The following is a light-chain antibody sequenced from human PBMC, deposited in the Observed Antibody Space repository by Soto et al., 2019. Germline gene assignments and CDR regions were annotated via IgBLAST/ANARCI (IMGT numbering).Light chain of an antibody. CDR3: SSYTSSSTVV. Sequence: QSVLTQPASVSGSPGQSITISCTGTSSDVGGYNYVSWYQQHPGKAPKLMIYEVSNRPSGVSDRFSGSKSDNTASLTISGLQAEDEADDYCSSYTSSSTVVFGGGTKLTVL. CDR1: SSDVGGYNY. V-gene: IGLV2-14*01. J-gene: IGLJ2*01. CDR2: EVS.